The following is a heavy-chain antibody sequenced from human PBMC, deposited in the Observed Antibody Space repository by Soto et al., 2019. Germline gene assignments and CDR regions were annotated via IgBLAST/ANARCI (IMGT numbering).Heavy chain of an antibody. CDR3: ARRRCLGVRCYEGNWLDP. CDR1: GGSISSSHYY. CDR2: IYYTGST. Sequence: SETLSLTCIVSGGSISSSHYYWGWIRQPPGKGLEWIGSIYYTGSTYYNRSLESRVTISVDMSKNQLSLRLTSVTAADTALYYCARRRCLGVRCYEGNWLDPWGQGILVTVSS. D-gene: IGHD2-8*01. V-gene: IGHV4-39*01. J-gene: IGHJ5*02.